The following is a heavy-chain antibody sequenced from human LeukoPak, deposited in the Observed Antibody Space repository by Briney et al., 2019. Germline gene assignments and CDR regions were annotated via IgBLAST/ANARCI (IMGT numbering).Heavy chain of an antibody. D-gene: IGHD3-10*01. CDR1: GFTFRSYE. CDR2: ISSSGSTI. Sequence: PSGGSLRLSCAASGFTFRSYEMNWVRQAPGKGLEWVSYISSSGSTIYYADSVKGRFTISRDNAKNSLYLQMNSLRAEDTAVYYCARVGTMVRGVTLRPYYFDYWGQGTLVTVSS. J-gene: IGHJ4*02. V-gene: IGHV3-48*03. CDR3: ARVGTMVRGVTLRPYYFDY.